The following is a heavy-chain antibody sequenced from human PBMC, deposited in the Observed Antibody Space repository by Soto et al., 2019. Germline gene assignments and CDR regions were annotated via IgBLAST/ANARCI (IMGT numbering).Heavy chain of an antibody. J-gene: IGHJ3*02. V-gene: IGHV3-48*02. CDR1: GFTFSTYT. D-gene: IGHD3-22*01. CDR2: ITSSSNT. Sequence: GGSLRLSCAASGFTFSTYTMDWVRQVPGKGLEWISYITSSSNTNYADSVKGRFTISRDNAKNSLYLQMNSLRDEDTAVYYCARDRYYESGRFDIWGQGTVVTVSS. CDR3: ARDRYYESGRFDI.